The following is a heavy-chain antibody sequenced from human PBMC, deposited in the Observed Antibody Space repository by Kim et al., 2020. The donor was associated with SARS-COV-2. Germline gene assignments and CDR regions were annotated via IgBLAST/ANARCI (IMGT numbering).Heavy chain of an antibody. CDR1: GFSLSTNGMC. CDR3: ARTLYNILTGGHCCDP. D-gene: IGHD3-9*01. Sequence: SGPTLVNPTQTLTLTCTFSGFSLSTNGMCVSWIRQPPGKALEWLARIDWDDDKYYSTSLKTRLTISKDTSKNQVVLTMTNMDPVDTATYYCARTLYNILTGGHCCDPWGQGTRVTVSS. J-gene: IGHJ5*02. V-gene: IGHV2-70*11. CDR2: IDWDDDK.